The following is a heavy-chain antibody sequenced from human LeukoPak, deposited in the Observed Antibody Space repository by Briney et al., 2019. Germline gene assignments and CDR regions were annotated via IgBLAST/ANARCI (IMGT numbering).Heavy chain of an antibody. CDR3: AILGGVRGTKRAFDI. V-gene: IGHV1-2*02. CDR1: GYTFTGYY. CDR2: INHNSGGR. J-gene: IGHJ3*02. D-gene: IGHD3-10*01. Sequence: SVKVSCKSSGYTFTGYYMHWLRQAPAQGRAWMGWINHNSGGRNNAQKFPGRVTMTRDTSISTAYMELRRLRSDDTAVYYCAILGGVRGTKRAFDIWGQGTMVTVSS.